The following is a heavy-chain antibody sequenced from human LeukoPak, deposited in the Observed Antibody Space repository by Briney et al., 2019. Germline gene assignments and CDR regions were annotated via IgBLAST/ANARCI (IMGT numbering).Heavy chain of an antibody. CDR1: GGSISRRSYY. D-gene: IGHD3-16*01. CDR3: ERLLGPIGDFAY. J-gene: IGHJ4*02. V-gene: IGHV4-39*01. CDR2: IYYSGST. Sequence: SETLSLTCTVCGGSISRRSYYWGWIRQPPGKGLEWMGSIYYSGSTYYNPSLKSRATISVGTSKNQFSLKLSSVTAADTAVYYCERLLGPIGDFAYWGQGTLVTVSS.